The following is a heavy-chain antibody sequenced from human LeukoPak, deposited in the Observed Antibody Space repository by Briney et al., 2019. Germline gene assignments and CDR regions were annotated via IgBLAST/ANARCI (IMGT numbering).Heavy chain of an antibody. D-gene: IGHD3-10*01. V-gene: IGHV3-21*01. Sequence: PGGSLRLSCAASGFTFSSYSMNWVRQAPGKGLEWDSTISSSSSYIYYADSVKGRFTISRDNAKNSLYLQMNSLRAEDTAVYYCARVSGSGGYDYWGQGTLVTVSS. CDR2: ISSSSSYI. CDR1: GFTFSSYS. J-gene: IGHJ4*02. CDR3: ARVSGSGGYDY.